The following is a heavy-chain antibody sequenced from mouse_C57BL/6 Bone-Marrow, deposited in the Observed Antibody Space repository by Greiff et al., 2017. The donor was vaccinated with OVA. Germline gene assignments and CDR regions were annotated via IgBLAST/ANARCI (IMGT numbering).Heavy chain of an antibody. J-gene: IGHJ2*01. CDR2: INPGSGGT. Sequence: QVQLQQSGAELVRPGTSVKVSCKASGYAFTNYLIEWVKQRPGQGLEWIGVINPGSGGTNYNEKFKGKATLTADKSSSTAYLQLSSLTSEDSAVYFCARGRWLRRFDYWGQGTTLTVSS. CDR3: ARGRWLRRFDY. V-gene: IGHV1-54*01. CDR1: GYAFTNYL. D-gene: IGHD2-2*01.